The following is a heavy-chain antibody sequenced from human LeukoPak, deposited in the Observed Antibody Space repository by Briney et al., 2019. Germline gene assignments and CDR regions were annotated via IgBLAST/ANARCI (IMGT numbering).Heavy chain of an antibody. V-gene: IGHV4-59*08. J-gene: IGHJ6*02. Sequence: SETLSLTCTVSGGSISSCYWSWIRQPPGKGLEWIGYIYYSGSTNYNPSLKSRVTISADTSKNQFSLKLSSVTAADTAVYYCARLGSYYGSGSYFRMDVWGQGTTVTVSS. CDR3: ARLGSYYGSGSYFRMDV. CDR1: GGSISSCY. D-gene: IGHD3-10*01. CDR2: IYYSGST.